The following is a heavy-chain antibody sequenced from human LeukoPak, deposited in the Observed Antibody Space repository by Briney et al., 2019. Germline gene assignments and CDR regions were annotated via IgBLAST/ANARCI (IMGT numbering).Heavy chain of an antibody. V-gene: IGHV5-51*01. CDR2: IYPGDSDT. J-gene: IGHJ5*02. D-gene: IGHD3-22*01. CDR1: GYSLTSYW. CDR3: ARRERYYDSSGYYYDWFDP. Sequence: GESLKISCKGSGYSLTSYWIGWVRQMPGKGLEWMGIIYPGDSDTRYSPSFQGQVTISADKSISTAYLQWSSLKASDTAMYYCARRERYYDSSGYYYDWFDPWGQGTLVTVSS.